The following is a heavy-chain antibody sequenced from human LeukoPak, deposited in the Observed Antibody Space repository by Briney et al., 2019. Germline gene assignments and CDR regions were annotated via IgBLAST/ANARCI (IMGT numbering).Heavy chain of an antibody. CDR1: GYTFTGCY. J-gene: IGHJ4*02. Sequence: GPAQTVSRKGSGYTFTGCYMTWMRHAPAQGLEWEGLLNPNSGGTNYAQKFQGRVTMTRDTSISTAYMELSRLRSDDSAVYYCARVGSSGYYSSPLNYWGQGTLVTVSS. D-gene: IGHD3-22*01. CDR2: LNPNSGGT. CDR3: ARVGSSGYYSSPLNY. V-gene: IGHV1-2*02.